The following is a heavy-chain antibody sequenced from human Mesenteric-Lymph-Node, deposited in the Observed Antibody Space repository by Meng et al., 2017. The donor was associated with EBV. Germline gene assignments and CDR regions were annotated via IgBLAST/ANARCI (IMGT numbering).Heavy chain of an antibody. V-gene: IGHV3-74*01. D-gene: IGHD3-16*01. Sequence: ELALGARGGGLIPPGGSLRLSCAASGFTFSIYWMHCVRQAPGEGLVWVSRISSDGSSTRYADSVKGRLTISRDNAKDTLYVQMNSLRAEDTAVYYCAREGSAYDFDYWGQGTLVTVSS. CDR3: AREGSAYDFDY. CDR2: ISSDGSST. CDR1: GFTFSIYW. J-gene: IGHJ4*02.